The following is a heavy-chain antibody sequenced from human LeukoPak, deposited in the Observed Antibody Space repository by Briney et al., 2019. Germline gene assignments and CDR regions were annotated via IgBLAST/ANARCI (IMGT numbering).Heavy chain of an antibody. V-gene: IGHV4-34*01. J-gene: IGHJ4*02. D-gene: IGHD3-22*01. CDR3: AGDSYYYDSSGYYRFDY. CDR2: INHSGST. Sequence: SETLSLTCAVYGGSFSGYYWSWIRQPPGKGLEWIGEINHSGSTNYNPSLKSRVTISVDTSKNQFSLKLSSVTAADTAVYYCAGDSYYYDSSGYYRFDYWGQGTLVTVSS. CDR1: GGSFSGYY.